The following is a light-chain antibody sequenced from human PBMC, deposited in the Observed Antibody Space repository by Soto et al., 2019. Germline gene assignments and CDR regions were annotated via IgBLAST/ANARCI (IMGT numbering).Light chain of an antibody. CDR3: QQYNNWPIT. CDR1: QSVSRD. J-gene: IGKJ5*01. CDR2: GAS. Sequence: EIVMTQSPAALSVSPGERATISCRASQSVSRDLAWYEQQPGQAARLLIYGASTRATGIPARFSGSGSWTEVTPTISSLQYDDVAGYYCQQYNNWPITFGQGTRLEIK. V-gene: IGKV3-15*01.